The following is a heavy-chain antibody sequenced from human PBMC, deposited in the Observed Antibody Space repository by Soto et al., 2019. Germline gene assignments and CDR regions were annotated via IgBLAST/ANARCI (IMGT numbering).Heavy chain of an antibody. J-gene: IGHJ4*02. CDR2: MSYDETKK. D-gene: IGHD2-15*01. CDR3: AKDRRDGDFMHILVVDF. Sequence: QVQLVESGGGVVQPGGSLRLSCATSGFSLSSYAMHWVRQAPGKGLEWVALMSYDETKKYYADSVKGRFTISRDTSKNTLFLQMNHLRVEETAVYYCAKDRRDGDFMHILVVDFWGQGALVTVSS. CDR1: GFSLSSYA. V-gene: IGHV3-30*18.